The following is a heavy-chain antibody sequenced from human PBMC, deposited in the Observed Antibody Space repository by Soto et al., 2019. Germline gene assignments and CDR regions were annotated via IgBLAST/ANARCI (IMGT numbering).Heavy chain of an antibody. D-gene: IGHD3-3*01. CDR2: IDWDDDK. J-gene: IGHJ6*02. CDR1: GFSLSTSGMC. CDR3: ARQHDDFWSGYPDV. V-gene: IGHV2-70*11. Sequence: SGHTLVNPTQTLTLTCTVSGFSLSTSGMCVSRIRQPPGEALEWLARIDWDDDKYYSTSLKTRLTISKDTSKNQVVLTMTNMDPVDTASYYCARQHDDFWSGYPDVWGQGTTVTVSS.